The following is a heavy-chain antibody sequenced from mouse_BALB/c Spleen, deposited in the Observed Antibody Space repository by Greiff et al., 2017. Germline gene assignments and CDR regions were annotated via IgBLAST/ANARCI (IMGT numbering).Heavy chain of an antibody. Sequence: EVQLQQSGAELVKPGASVKLSCTASGFNITDTYMHWVKQRPEQGLEWIGRIDPANGNTKYDPKFQGKATITADTSSNTAYLQLSSLTSEDTAVYYCARWGNYAMDYWGQGTSVTVSS. CDR1: GFNITDTY. CDR2: IDPANGNT. J-gene: IGHJ4*01. V-gene: IGHV14-3*02. CDR3: ARWGNYAMDY.